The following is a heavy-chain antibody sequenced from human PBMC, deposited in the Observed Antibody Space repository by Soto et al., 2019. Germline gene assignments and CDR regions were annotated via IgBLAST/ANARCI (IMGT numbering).Heavy chain of an antibody. V-gene: IGHV3-23*01. CDR3: AKGRSYYYYYGVDV. Sequence: GGSLRLSCAASGFTFSSCAMGWVRQAPGKGLEWVSDIIDSGGSTYYADSVKGRFTISRDNSKSTLYLQMNSLRAEDTALYYCAKGRSYYYYYGVDVCGQGTTVTVSS. CDR2: IIDSGGST. CDR1: GFTFSSCA. J-gene: IGHJ6*02.